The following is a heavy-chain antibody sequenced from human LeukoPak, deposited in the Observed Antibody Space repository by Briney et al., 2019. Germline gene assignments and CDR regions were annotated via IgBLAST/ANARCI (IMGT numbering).Heavy chain of an antibody. D-gene: IGHD5-24*01. CDR3: ARILEMATINDY. V-gene: IGHV1-18*01. Sequence: ASVKVSCKTSGYTFTNYGISWVRQAPGQGLEWMGWISPYNGNTIYAQKLQGRVTVTTDTSTSTAYMELRSLRSDDTAVYYCARILEMATINDYWGQGTLVTVPS. J-gene: IGHJ4*02. CDR2: ISPYNGNT. CDR1: GYTFTNYG.